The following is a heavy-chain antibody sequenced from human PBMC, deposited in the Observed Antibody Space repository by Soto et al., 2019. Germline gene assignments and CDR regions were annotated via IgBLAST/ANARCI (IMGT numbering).Heavy chain of an antibody. CDR3: ARDPLGVEYSSSMYYFDY. D-gene: IGHD6-6*01. Sequence: GASVKVSCKASGYTFTSYAMHWVRQAPGQRLEWMGWINAGNGNTKYSQKFQGRVTITRDTSASTAYMELSSLRSEDTAVYYCARDPLGVEYSSSMYYFDYWGQGTLVTVSS. J-gene: IGHJ4*02. CDR1: GYTFTSYA. CDR2: INAGNGNT. V-gene: IGHV1-3*01.